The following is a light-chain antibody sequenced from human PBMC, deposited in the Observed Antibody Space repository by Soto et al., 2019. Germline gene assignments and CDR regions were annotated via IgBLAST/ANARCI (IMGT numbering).Light chain of an antibody. V-gene: IGLV1-40*01. J-gene: IGLJ2*01. CDR2: GNS. CDR3: QSSDGSLSGLV. Sequence: QSVLTQPPSVSGAPGQRVTISCTGSSSNIGAGYDVHWYQQLPGTAPKLLIYGNSNRPSGVPDRFSGSKSGTPASLAITGLQAEDEADYYCQSSDGSLSGLVFGGGTKLTVL. CDR1: SSNIGAGYD.